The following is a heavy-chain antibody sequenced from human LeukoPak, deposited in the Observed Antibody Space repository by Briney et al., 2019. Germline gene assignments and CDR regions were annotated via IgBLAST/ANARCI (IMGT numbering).Heavy chain of an antibody. D-gene: IGHD6-19*01. J-gene: IGHJ4*02. CDR3: ARLRGSGWFAFDY. V-gene: IGHV4-59*01. CDR2: ILYTGDT. Sequence: SETLSLTCSMSGDSLTGFYWSWIRQPPGKGLEWIGSILYTGDTDYSPSLRSRVVISLDASQNRFSLRLTSVTGADTAVYYCARLRGSGWFAFDYWGQGTLLTVSA. CDR1: GDSLTGFY.